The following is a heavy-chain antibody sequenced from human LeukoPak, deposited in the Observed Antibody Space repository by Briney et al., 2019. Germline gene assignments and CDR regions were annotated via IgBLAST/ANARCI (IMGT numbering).Heavy chain of an antibody. CDR1: VYTFTGYY. CDR3: ARDDGNTGVDY. D-gene: IGHD4-23*01. J-gene: IGHJ4*02. V-gene: IGHV1-2*02. Sequence: SVKVSCKASVYTFTGYYMHWVRQAPGQGLEGMGWINPNSGGTNYAQKFQGRVTMTRDTSISTAYMELSRLRSDDTAVYYCARDDGNTGVDYWGQGTLVTVSS. CDR2: INPNSGGT.